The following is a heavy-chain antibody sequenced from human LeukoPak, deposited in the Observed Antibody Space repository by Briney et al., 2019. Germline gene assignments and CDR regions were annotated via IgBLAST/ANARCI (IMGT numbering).Heavy chain of an antibody. V-gene: IGHV1-2*02. CDR2: INPKNGGT. Sequence: ASVKVSCKASGYSFIDHYIQWVRQAPGQGLEWVGWINPKNGGTNYAQNFRGRVTMTSDTSISTLYMELTTLRSDDTAVFYCARDMMQGVMGYWGQGTLVTVSS. CDR1: GYSFIDHY. J-gene: IGHJ4*02. D-gene: IGHD3-16*01. CDR3: ARDMMQGVMGY.